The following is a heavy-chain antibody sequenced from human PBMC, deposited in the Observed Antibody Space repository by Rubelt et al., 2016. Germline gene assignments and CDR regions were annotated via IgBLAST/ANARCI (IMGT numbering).Heavy chain of an antibody. J-gene: IGHJ6*02. D-gene: IGHD6-19*01. V-gene: IGHV3-7*04. CDR3: AREPLWLGQRDYGMDV. CDR2: IKQDGSEK. CDR1: GFTFSSYW. Sequence: EVQLVESGGGLVQPGGSLRLSCAASGFTFSSYWMSWVRQAPGKGLEWVANIKQDGSEKYYVDSVKGRFTISRDNAKNSLYLQMNSLRAEETAVDYCAREPLWLGQRDYGMDVWGQGTTVTVSS.